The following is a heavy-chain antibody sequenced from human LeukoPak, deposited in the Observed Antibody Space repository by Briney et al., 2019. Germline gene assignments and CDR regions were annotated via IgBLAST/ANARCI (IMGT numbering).Heavy chain of an antibody. CDR2: ITSSRSYI. CDR3: ARDHSGAFDI. CDR1: GFTFSDYN. J-gene: IGHJ3*02. V-gene: IGHV3-21*05. Sequence: PGGSLRLSCAASGFTFSDYNMNWVRQSPGKGLEWVSYITSSRSYIYYADSVKGRFTISRVNAKNSLYLQMNSLRPDDTAVYYCARDHSGAFDIWGQGTMVTVSS. D-gene: IGHD1-14*01.